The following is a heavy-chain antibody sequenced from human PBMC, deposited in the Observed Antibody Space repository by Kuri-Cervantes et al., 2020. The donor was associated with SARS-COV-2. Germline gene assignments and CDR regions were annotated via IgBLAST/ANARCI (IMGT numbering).Heavy chain of an antibody. CDR3: ARGSSTVVRSVVPAAIGY. D-gene: IGHD2-2*01. V-gene: IGHV4-34*01. CDR1: GGSFSGYY. Sequence: ESLKISCAVYGGSFSGYYWSWIRQPPGKGLEWIGEINHSGSTNYNPSLKSRATISVDTSKNQFPLKLSSVTAADTAVYYCARGSSTVVRSVVPAAIGYWGQGTLVTVSS. J-gene: IGHJ4*02. CDR2: INHSGST.